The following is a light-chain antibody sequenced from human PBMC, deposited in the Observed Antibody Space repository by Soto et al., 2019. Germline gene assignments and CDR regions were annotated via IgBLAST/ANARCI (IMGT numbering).Light chain of an antibody. CDR1: QSVDIN. Sequence: EIVLTQSPATLSVSPGDRVTLSCRASQSVDINLAWYQQKAGQAPRLLVYGASTRATGIPATFSGSGYGTEFTLTISSLQSEDFAVYYCHHYTNWPITFGQGTRLEIK. CDR2: GAS. CDR3: HHYTNWPIT. J-gene: IGKJ5*01. V-gene: IGKV3-15*01.